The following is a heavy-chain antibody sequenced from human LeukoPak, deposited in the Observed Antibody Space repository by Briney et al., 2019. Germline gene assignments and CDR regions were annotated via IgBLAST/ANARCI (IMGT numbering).Heavy chain of an antibody. J-gene: IGHJ4*02. CDR1: GFTFSSYA. Sequence: GGSLRLSCAASGFTFSSYAMHWVRQAPGKGLEWVAVISYDGSNKYYADSVKGRFTISRDNSKNTLYLQMNSLRAEDTAVYYCSREGITILGWLGGGLDYWGQGTLVTVSS. CDR2: ISYDGSNK. V-gene: IGHV3-30-3*01. D-gene: IGHD3-3*01. CDR3: SREGITILGWLGGGLDY.